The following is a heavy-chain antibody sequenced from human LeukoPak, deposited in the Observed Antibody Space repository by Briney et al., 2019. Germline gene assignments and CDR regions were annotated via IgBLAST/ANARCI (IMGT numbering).Heavy chain of an antibody. Sequence: SETLSLTCIVSGGSISNSRFYWGWFRQPPGKGLEWIGTIYYSGTTYYNPSLKSRVTISVDTSKNRFSLKLSSVTAADTAVYYCARETGWYNWFDPWGQGTLVTVSS. V-gene: IGHV4-39*07. J-gene: IGHJ5*02. CDR1: GGSISNSRFY. CDR2: IYYSGTT. CDR3: ARETGWYNWFDP. D-gene: IGHD6-19*01.